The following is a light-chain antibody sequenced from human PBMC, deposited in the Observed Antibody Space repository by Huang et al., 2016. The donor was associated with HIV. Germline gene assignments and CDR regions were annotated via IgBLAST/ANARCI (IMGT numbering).Light chain of an antibody. V-gene: IGKV4-1*01. CDR1: QSVLNRSNNKKY. Sequence: DIVMTQSPDSLAVSLGERATIKCKSSQSVLNRSNNKKYLAWYQKKPGQPPKLVIYSGSTRESGVPVRFSGSGSGTDFTLTISSLQAEDVAVYYCQQYFNTPPTFGQGTKVEIK. CDR2: SGS. CDR3: QQYFNTPPT. J-gene: IGKJ1*01.